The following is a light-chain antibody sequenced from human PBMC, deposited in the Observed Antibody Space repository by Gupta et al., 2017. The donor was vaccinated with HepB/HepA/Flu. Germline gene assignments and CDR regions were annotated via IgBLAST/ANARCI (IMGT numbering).Light chain of an antibody. J-gene: IGKJ4*01. V-gene: IGKV1-39*01. CDR3: QQSNILPLA. Sequence: DVQLTQSPSSVSASVGDRVTITCRASENIAHYLNWYQHKPGKAPELLIHGASSLQSGVPSRFRGSVSGTEFTLTISSLQAEDFGTYFCQQSNILPLAFGGGTKVEIK. CDR1: ENIAHY. CDR2: GAS.